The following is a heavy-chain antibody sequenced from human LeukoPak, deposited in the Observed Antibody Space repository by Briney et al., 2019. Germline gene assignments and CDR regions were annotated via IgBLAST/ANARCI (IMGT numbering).Heavy chain of an antibody. CDR3: AKDREYSYGPAYFDY. J-gene: IGHJ4*02. CDR1: GFTFSSYA. Sequence: RGSLRLSCAAPGFTFSSYAMSWVRQAPGTGLEWVSAISGIGGSTYYADSVKGRFTISRDNSKNTLYLQMNSLRAEDTAVYYCAKDREYSYGPAYFDYWGQGTLVTVSS. D-gene: IGHD5-18*01. V-gene: IGHV3-23*01. CDR2: ISGIGGST.